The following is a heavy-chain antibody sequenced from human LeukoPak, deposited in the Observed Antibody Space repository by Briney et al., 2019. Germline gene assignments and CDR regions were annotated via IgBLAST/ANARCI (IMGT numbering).Heavy chain of an antibody. D-gene: IGHD3-22*01. CDR1: GFTFSRYS. V-gene: IGHV3-21*01. Sequence: GGSLRLSCAASGFTFSRYSMEWVRQAPGKGLEWVSSISSGSTYIYYADSMKGRFTISRDNAKNSLYLQMNSLRAEDAAMYYCAGSDTIGYSPREWDYWSFELWGRGTLVTVSS. J-gene: IGHJ2*01. CDR2: ISSGSTYI. CDR3: AGSDTIGYSPREWDYWSFEL.